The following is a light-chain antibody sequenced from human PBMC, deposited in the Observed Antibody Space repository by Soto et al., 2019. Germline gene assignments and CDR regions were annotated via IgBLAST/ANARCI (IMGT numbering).Light chain of an antibody. CDR1: NSDVGGYNY. J-gene: IGLJ2*01. Sequence: QSALTQPASVSGSPGQSIAISCTGTNSDVGGYNYVSWYQQHPGKAPKLMIYDVSNRPSGVSNRFSGSKSANTASLTISGLQAEDEADYYCCSYTSSNTHVVFGGGTKLTVL. V-gene: IGLV2-14*01. CDR3: CSYTSSNTHVV. CDR2: DVS.